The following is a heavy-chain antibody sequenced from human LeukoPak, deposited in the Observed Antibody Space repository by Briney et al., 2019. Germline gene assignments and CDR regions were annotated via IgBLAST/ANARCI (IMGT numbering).Heavy chain of an antibody. Sequence: PGGSLRLSCAASGLTFSRYALHWVRQAPGKGLEYVSSMSTNGGSTYYANSVKGRFTISRDNSKNTLFLQLGSLRAEDMAVYYCAVAYGGYNWEGGFDYWGQGAQVTVSS. CDR3: AVAYGGYNWEGGFDY. J-gene: IGHJ4*02. D-gene: IGHD5-12*01. CDR2: MSTNGGST. V-gene: IGHV3-64*01. CDR1: GLTFSRYA.